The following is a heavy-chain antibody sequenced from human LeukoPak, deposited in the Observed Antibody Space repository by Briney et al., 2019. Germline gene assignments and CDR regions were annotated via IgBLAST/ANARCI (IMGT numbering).Heavy chain of an antibody. CDR2: ISGSPT. Sequence: GGSLRLSCAASGFTFSTYAMSWVRQAPGKGLEWVSAISGSPTYCADSVKGRFTISRDNSKNTLYLQMNSLRAEDAAVYFCAKNSGYSWQYFFDYWGQGTLVTVSS. V-gene: IGHV3-23*01. CDR3: AKNSGYSWQYFFDY. CDR1: GFTFSTYA. D-gene: IGHD6-25*01. J-gene: IGHJ4*02.